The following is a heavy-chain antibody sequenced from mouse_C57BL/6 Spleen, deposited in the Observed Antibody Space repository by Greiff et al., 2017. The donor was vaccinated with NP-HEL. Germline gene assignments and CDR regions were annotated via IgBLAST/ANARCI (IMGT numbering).Heavy chain of an antibody. CDR1: GFNIKDYY. CDR2: LDPEDGET. D-gene: IGHD1-1*01. V-gene: IGHV14-2*01. Sequence: EVQLQQSGAELVKPGASVKLSCTASGFNIKDYYMHWVKQRTEQGLEWIGRLDPEDGETKYAQKLQGKATITADTSSTTAYLQLSSLTSEDTSVYYCARDSGSSYWFAYWGQGTLVTVSA. CDR3: ARDSGSSYWFAY. J-gene: IGHJ3*01.